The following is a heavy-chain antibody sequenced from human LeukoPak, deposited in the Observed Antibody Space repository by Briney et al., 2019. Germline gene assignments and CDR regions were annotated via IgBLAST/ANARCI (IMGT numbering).Heavy chain of an antibody. J-gene: IGHJ4*02. Sequence: SETLSLTCAVYGGSFSDYYWTWIRQPPGKGLEWIGEINHGGSTNYNPSLMSRATISVAASKTQFSLELSSVTAADTAVYCCTRVSYDYVWGSSNDYFDYWGQGTLVTVSS. V-gene: IGHV4-34*01. CDR2: INHGGST. D-gene: IGHD3-16*01. CDR3: TRVSYDYVWGSSNDYFDY. CDR1: GGSFSDYY.